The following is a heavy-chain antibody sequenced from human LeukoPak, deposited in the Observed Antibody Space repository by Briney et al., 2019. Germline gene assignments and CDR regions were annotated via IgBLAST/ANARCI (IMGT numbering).Heavy chain of an antibody. CDR2: ISWNSGSI. J-gene: IGHJ4*02. V-gene: IGHV3-9*01. Sequence: PGGSLRLSCAASGFTFDDYAMHWVRQAPGKGLEWVSGISWNSGSIGYADSVKGRFTISRDNAKNSLYLQMNSLRAEDTALYYCAKAPQYGDYPKYFDYWGQGTLVTVSS. D-gene: IGHD4-17*01. CDR1: GFTFDDYA. CDR3: AKAPQYGDYPKYFDY.